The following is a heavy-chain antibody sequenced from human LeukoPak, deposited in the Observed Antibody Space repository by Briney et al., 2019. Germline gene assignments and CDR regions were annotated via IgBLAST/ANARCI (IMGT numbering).Heavy chain of an antibody. Sequence: SETLSLACTVSGGSISSYYWSWIRQPPGKGLEWIGYIYYSGSTNYNPSLKSRVTISVDTSKKQFSLKLSSVTAADTAVYYCARVGGATRFDYWGQGTLVTVSS. CDR3: ARVGGATRFDY. CDR2: IYYSGST. J-gene: IGHJ4*02. CDR1: GGSISSYY. D-gene: IGHD5-24*01. V-gene: IGHV4-59*01.